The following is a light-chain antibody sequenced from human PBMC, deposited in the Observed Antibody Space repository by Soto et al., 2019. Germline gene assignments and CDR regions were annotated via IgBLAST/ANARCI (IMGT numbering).Light chain of an antibody. J-gene: IGKJ1*01. CDR2: GAS. CDR1: QSVSSNY. V-gene: IGKV3-20*01. CDR3: QQYGSSSWT. Sequence: EIVLTQSPGTLSLSPGQRATLSCRASQSVSSNYLAWYQQKPGQAPRLLIHGASSRATAIPDRFSGSGSGTDFTLAISRLEPEDFAVYYCQQYGSSSWTFGQGTKVDNK.